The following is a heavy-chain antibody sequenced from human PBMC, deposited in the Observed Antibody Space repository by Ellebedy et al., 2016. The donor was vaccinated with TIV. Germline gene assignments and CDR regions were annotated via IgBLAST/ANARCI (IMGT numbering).Heavy chain of an antibody. CDR1: GGSMSNNY. CDR2: IQYTGTT. J-gene: IGHJ6*02. Sequence: SETLSLTCTVSGGSMSNNYWSWVRQAPGKGLEWIGYIQYTGTTNFDPSLKSQPTMSVDTSKNQFSLRVTSVTAADTAVYYCARLAMLARLQNYGYNSMDVWGQGTTVIVSS. D-gene: IGHD3-10*01. V-gene: IGHV4-59*08. CDR3: ARLAMLARLQNYGYNSMDV.